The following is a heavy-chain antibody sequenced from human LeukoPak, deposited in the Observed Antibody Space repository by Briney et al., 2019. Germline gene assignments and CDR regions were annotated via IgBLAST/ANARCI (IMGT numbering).Heavy chain of an antibody. J-gene: IGHJ4*02. V-gene: IGHV3-9*01. CDR3: AKGMHYDSSGGVYFDY. CDR1: GFTFDDYA. CDR2: ISWNSGSI. D-gene: IGHD3-22*01. Sequence: GRSLRLSCAASGFTFDDYAMHWVRQAPGKGLERVSGISWNSGSIGYADSVKGRFTISRDNAKNSLYLQMNSLRAEDTALYYCAKGMHYDSSGGVYFDYWGQGTLVTVSS.